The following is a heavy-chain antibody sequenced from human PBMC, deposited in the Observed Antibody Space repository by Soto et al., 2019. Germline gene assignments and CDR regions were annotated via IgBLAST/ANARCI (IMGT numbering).Heavy chain of an antibody. CDR2: IYYSGST. Sequence: QLQLQESGPGLVKPSETLSLTCTVSGGSISSSSYYWGWIRQPPGKGLEWIGSIYYSGSTYYNPSLKSLVTIYVDTSKNQFSLKLSSVTAADTAVYYCARHTPAISISDHWGQGTLVTVSS. V-gene: IGHV4-39*01. D-gene: IGHD2-15*01. CDR1: GGSISSSSYY. J-gene: IGHJ4*02. CDR3: ARHTPAISISDH.